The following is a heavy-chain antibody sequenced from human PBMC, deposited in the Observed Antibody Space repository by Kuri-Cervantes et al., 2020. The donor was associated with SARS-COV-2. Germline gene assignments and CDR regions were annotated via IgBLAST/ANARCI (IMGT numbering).Heavy chain of an antibody. CDR2: IYYSGDT. Sequence: SEILSLTCTVSGGSMRYFYWSWIRQPPGRGLEWIGYIYYSGDTDYNPSLKSRVTISIDTSKNQLSLKLSSVTAADRAVYYCARHFNDCSNGVCRTYYYYSMDVWGQGTTVTVSS. V-gene: IGHV4-59*01. CDR3: ARHFNDCSNGVCRTYYYYSMDV. D-gene: IGHD2-8*01. J-gene: IGHJ6*02. CDR1: GGSMRYFY.